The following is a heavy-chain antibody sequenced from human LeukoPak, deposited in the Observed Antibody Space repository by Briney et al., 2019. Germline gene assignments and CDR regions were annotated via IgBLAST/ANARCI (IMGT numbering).Heavy chain of an antibody. V-gene: IGHV3-48*04. CDR1: GFSFSNYA. J-gene: IGHJ4*02. CDR3: ARTVFNGLDY. Sequence: GGSLRLSCAASGFSFSNYAMNWVRQAPGKGLEWVSYISSSGSTIYYADSVKGRFTISRDNAKNSLYLQMNSLRAEDTAVYYCARTVFNGLDYWGQGTLVTVSS. CDR2: ISSSGSTI. D-gene: IGHD3-16*01.